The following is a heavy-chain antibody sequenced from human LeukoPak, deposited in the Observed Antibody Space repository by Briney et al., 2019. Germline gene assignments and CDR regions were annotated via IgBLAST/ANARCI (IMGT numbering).Heavy chain of an antibody. J-gene: IGHJ6*03. CDR2: INWNGDTT. D-gene: IGHD1-14*01. CDR3: ARVPGRGDGGYYYYYMDV. V-gene: IGHV3-20*04. CDR1: GFTFDDYD. Sequence: GGSLRLSCAASGFTFDDYDMNWVRQAPGKGLEWVSGINWNGDTTGYADSLKGRFTISRDNAKNSLYLQMNSLRAEDTAVYYCARVPGRGDGGYYYYYMDVWGKGTTVTVSS.